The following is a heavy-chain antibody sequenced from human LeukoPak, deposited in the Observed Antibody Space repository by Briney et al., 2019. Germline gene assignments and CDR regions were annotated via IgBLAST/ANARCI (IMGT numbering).Heavy chain of an antibody. CDR1: GFTFSSYA. D-gene: IGHD4-17*01. Sequence: GGPLRLSCAASGFTFSSYAMSWVRQAPGKGLEWVSAISISGSKTYYADSVKGRFTISRDNSKNTLYLQMNSLRAEDTAVYYCANEIRPNDYWGQGTQVTVSS. CDR3: ANEIRPNDY. V-gene: IGHV3-23*01. J-gene: IGHJ4*02. CDR2: ISISGSKT.